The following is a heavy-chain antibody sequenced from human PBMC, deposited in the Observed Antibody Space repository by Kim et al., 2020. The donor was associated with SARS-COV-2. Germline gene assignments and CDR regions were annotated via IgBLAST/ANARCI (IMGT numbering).Heavy chain of an antibody. V-gene: IGHV4-59*01. D-gene: IGHD5-18*01. CDR3: ARESGRGYSYGPTDY. J-gene: IGHJ4*02. Sequence: PSLKSRVTISVDTSKNQFSLKLSSVTAADTAVYYCARESGRGYSYGPTDYWGQGTLVTVSS.